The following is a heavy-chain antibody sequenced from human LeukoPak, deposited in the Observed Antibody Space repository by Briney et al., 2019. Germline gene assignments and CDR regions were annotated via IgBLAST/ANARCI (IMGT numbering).Heavy chain of an antibody. CDR1: GFTFSSYG. D-gene: IGHD3-9*01. J-gene: IGHJ4*02. V-gene: IGHV3-30*02. CDR3: AKDRNYDILTGYFDY. Sequence: GGSLRLSCAASGFTFSSYGMHWVRQAPGKGLEWLAFIRYDGNNKYYGDSVKGRSTISRDNSKKMIYLEMNSLRAEDTAVYYCAKDRNYDILTGYFDYWGQGTLVTVSS. CDR2: IRYDGNNK.